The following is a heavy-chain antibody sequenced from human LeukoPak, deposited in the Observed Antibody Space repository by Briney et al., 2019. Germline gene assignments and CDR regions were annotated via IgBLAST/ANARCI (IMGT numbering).Heavy chain of an antibody. D-gene: IGHD4-11*01. V-gene: IGHV3-48*03. J-gene: IGHJ3*02. CDR1: GFTFSSYE. CDR3: AKDRREDYDAFDI. Sequence: GGSLRLSCAASGFTFSSYEINWVRQAPGKGLEWVSYISSSGSTIKYADSVRGRFTISRGNAKNSLYLQMNSLRAEDTAVYYCAKDRREDYDAFDIWGQGTMVTVSS. CDR2: ISSSGSTI.